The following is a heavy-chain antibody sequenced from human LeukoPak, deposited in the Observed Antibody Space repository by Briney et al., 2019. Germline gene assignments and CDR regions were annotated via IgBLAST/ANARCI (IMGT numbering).Heavy chain of an antibody. J-gene: IGHJ4*02. Sequence: ASVKVSCKASGGTFSSYDISWVRQAPGQGLEWMGGIIPIFGTANYAQKFQGRVTITADESTSTAYMELSSLRSEGTAVYYCARGLLSYGAPSHFDYWGQGTLVTVSS. V-gene: IGHV1-69*13. CDR3: ARGLLSYGAPSHFDY. CDR1: GGTFSSYD. CDR2: IIPIFGTA. D-gene: IGHD4-17*01.